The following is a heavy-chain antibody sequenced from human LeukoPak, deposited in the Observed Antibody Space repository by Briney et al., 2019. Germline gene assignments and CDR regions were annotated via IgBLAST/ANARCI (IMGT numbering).Heavy chain of an antibody. CDR1: GYTFTGYY. D-gene: IGHD5-24*01. V-gene: IGHV1-69*05. J-gene: IGHJ4*02. CDR3: ARSEMATTSNFDY. Sequence: SVKVSCKASGYTFTGYYMHWVRQAPGQGLEWMGRIIPIFGTANYAQKFQGRVTITTDESTSTAYMELSSLRSEDTAVYYCARSEMATTSNFDYWGQGTLVTVSS. CDR2: IIPIFGTA.